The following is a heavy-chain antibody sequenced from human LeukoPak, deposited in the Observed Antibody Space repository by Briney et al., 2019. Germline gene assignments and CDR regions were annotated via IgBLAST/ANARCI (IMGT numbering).Heavy chain of an antibody. CDR2: IYTSGST. V-gene: IGHV4-61*02. CDR3: ARATKHYYDSSGLLDY. CDR1: GGSISSGSYY. J-gene: IGHJ4*02. Sequence: SETLSLTCTVCGGSISSGSYYWSWIRQPAGKGLEWIGRIYTSGSTNYNPALKSRVTISVDTSKNQFSLKLSSVTAADTAVYYCARATKHYYDSSGLLDYWGQGTLVTVSS. D-gene: IGHD3-22*01.